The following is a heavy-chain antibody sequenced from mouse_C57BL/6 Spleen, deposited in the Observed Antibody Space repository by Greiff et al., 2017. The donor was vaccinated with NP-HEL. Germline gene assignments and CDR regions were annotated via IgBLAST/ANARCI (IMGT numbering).Heavy chain of an antibody. D-gene: IGHD1-1*01. CDR1: GFNIKNTY. J-gene: IGHJ4*01. V-gene: IGHV14-3*01. CDR3: ARSAHYYGSSGDYYAMDY. CDR2: IDPANGNT. Sequence: VQLQQSVAELVRPGASVKLSCTASGFNIKNTYMHWVKQRPEQGLEWIGRIDPANGNTKYAPKFQGKATITADTSSNTAYLQLSSLTSEDTAIYYCARSAHYYGSSGDYYAMDYWGQGTSVTVSS.